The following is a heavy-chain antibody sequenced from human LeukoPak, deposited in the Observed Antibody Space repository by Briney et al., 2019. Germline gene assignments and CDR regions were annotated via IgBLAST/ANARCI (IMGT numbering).Heavy chain of an antibody. J-gene: IGHJ3*02. CDR3: VRDHYYDSSGYYTTYAFDI. Sequence: SETLSLTCTVSGGSISSYYWSWIRQPAGKGLEWIGRIYTSGSTNYNPSLKSRVTMSVDTSKNQFSLKLSSVTAADTAVYYCVRDHYYDSSGYYTTYAFDIWGQGTMVTVSS. CDR2: IYTSGST. D-gene: IGHD3-22*01. CDR1: GGSISSYY. V-gene: IGHV4-4*07.